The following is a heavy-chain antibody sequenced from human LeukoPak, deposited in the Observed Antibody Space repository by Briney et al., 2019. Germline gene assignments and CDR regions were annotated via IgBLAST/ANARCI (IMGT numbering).Heavy chain of an antibody. CDR2: ISHSGSP. CDR3: ATGETGSTLGGY. J-gene: IGHJ4*02. D-gene: IGHD1-1*01. CDR1: GASISSSY. Sequence: SETLSLTCTVSGASISSSYWSWIRQPPGKGLEWIGYISHSGSPNYNPSLKSRVTISVDTSKNQFSLKLTSVTAADTAVYYCATGETGSTLGGYWGQGTLVTVSS. V-gene: IGHV4-59*01.